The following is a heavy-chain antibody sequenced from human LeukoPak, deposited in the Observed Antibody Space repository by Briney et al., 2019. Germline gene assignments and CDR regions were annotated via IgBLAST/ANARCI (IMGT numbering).Heavy chain of an antibody. CDR1: GFTLYNYA. V-gene: IGHV3-64*02. Sequence: GGSLRLSCVASGFTLYNYAMHWVRQAPGKGLEYVSAIGGNGDTSYYADSVKGRFTISRDNSKNTVYLQLGSLRTEDMAVYYCATRHEYSYPYWGQGTLVTVSS. J-gene: IGHJ4*02. CDR3: ATRHEYSYPY. D-gene: IGHD5-18*01. CDR2: IGGNGDTS.